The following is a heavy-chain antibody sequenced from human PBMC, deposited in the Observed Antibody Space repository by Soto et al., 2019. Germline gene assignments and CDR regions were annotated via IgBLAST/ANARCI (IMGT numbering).Heavy chain of an antibody. V-gene: IGHV3-30*18. J-gene: IGHJ4*01. CDR1: GFTFSSYG. CDR3: AKECYYDSSGYYGYYFDY. Sequence: GGSLRLSCAASGFTFSSYGMHWVRQAPGKGLEWVAVISYDGSNKYYADSVKGRFTISRDNSKNTLYLQMNSLRAEDTAVYYCAKECYYDSSGYYGYYFDYWGHGTLVTVSS. CDR2: ISYDGSNK. D-gene: IGHD3-22*01.